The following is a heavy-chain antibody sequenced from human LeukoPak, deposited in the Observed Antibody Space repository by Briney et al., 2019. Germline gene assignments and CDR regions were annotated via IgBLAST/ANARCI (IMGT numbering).Heavy chain of an antibody. J-gene: IGHJ6*02. Sequence: ASVKVSCKASGYTFTGYYMHWVRQAPGQGLEWMGWINPNSGGTNYAQKFQGRVTMTRDTSISTAYMELSRLRSEDTAVYFCARDKALTTSYGMDVWGQGTTVTVSS. CDR2: INPNSGGT. V-gene: IGHV1-2*02. CDR3: ARDKALTTSYGMDV. D-gene: IGHD2/OR15-2a*01. CDR1: GYTFTGYY.